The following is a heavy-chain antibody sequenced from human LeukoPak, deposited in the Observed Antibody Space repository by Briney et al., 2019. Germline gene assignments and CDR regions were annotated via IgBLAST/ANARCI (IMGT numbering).Heavy chain of an antibody. Sequence: GGSLRLSCAASGFIFSDYYMSWIRQTPGKGLEWISYISYSYSDIYYADSVRGRFTISRDNAKNSLYLQMNYLRAEDTAVYYCASGSSSVGYWGQGTRVTVSS. D-gene: IGHD6-6*01. CDR1: GFIFSDYY. CDR3: ASGSSSVGY. CDR2: ISYSYSDI. J-gene: IGHJ4*02. V-gene: IGHV3-11*01.